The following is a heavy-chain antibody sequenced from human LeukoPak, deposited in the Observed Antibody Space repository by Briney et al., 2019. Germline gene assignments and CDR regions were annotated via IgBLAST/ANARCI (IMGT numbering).Heavy chain of an antibody. D-gene: IGHD3-10*01. CDR3: ARGLNTMVRGVTYYYYGMDV. J-gene: IGHJ6*02. CDR1: GGSFSGYY. CDR2: INHSVRT. V-gene: IGHV4-34*01. Sequence: SETLSLTCAVYGGSFSGYYWSWIRQPPGKGLEWIGEINHSVRTNYNPSLKSRVTISVDTSKNQFSLKLSSVTAADTAVYYCARGLNTMVRGVTYYYYGMDVWGQGTTVTVFS.